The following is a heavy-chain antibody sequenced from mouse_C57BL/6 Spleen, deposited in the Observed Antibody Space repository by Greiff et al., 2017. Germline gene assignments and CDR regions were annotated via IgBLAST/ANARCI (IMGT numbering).Heavy chain of an antibody. J-gene: IGHJ3*01. CDR3: ARDTPFAY. CDR2: INPGSGGT. V-gene: IGHV1-54*01. D-gene: IGHD5-1-1*01. CDR1: GYAFTNYL. Sequence: VQLVESGAELVRPGTSVKVSCKASGYAFTNYLIEWVKQRPGQGLEWIGVINPGSGGTNYNEKFKGKATLTADKSSSTAYMQLSSLTSEDSAVYFCARDTPFAYWGQGTLVTVSA.